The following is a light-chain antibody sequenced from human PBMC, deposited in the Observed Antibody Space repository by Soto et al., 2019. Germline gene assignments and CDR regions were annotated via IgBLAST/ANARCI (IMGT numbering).Light chain of an antibody. CDR2: GSS. J-gene: IGKJ2*01. CDR1: QSVSNNY. Sequence: EVVLTQSPGTLSLSPGERVTLSCRASQSVSNNYFAWYQQKPGQAPRLLIFGSSDRATGIPDRFSGSGSGTDFTLTISRLEPEDFAVYYCQQYVSSPPYTFGQGTKLEIK. V-gene: IGKV3-20*01. CDR3: QQYVSSPPYT.